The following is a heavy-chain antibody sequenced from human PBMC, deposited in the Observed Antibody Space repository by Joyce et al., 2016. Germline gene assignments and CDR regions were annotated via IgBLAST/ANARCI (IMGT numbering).Heavy chain of an antibody. Sequence: EVHLLESGGGLAQLGGSLRLSCVGSGFSFRSYAMSWVRVALGKGLQWVSGIIGSGETTYFEEGIKARFTISRDNSRATVYLQLNRLRAEDTDIYFCAKDASSGWYYGYNCFHVWGQGTLVTVSS. J-gene: IGHJ4*02. CDR1: GFSFRSYA. D-gene: IGHD6-13*01. CDR3: AKDASSGWYYGYNCFHV. CDR2: IIGSGETT. V-gene: IGHV3-23*01.